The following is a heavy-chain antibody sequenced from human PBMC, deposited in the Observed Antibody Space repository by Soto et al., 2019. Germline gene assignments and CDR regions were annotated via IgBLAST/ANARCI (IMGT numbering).Heavy chain of an antibody. CDR3: AREDNGGFDY. J-gene: IGHJ4*02. V-gene: IGHV4-59*01. D-gene: IGHD2-8*01. CDR1: GGSISSYY. Sequence: SETLSRTWTVSGGSISSYYWSWIRQPPGKGLEWIGYIYYSGSTNYNPSLKSRVTISVDTSKNQFSLKLSSVTAADTAVYYCAREDNGGFDYWGQGTLVTVSS. CDR2: IYYSGST.